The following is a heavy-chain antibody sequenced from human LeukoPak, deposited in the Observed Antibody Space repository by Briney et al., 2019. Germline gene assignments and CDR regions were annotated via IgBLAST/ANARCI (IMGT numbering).Heavy chain of an antibody. D-gene: IGHD6-13*01. Sequence: SETLSLTCAVYGGSFSGYYWSWIRQPPGKGLEWIGEINHSGSTNYNPSLKSRVTISVDTSQKQFSLRLSSATAADTAVYYCARGRYLTTGGGAAAGFLDYWGQGTLVTVSS. CDR1: GGSFSGYY. J-gene: IGHJ4*02. V-gene: IGHV4-34*01. CDR2: INHSGST. CDR3: ARGRYLTTGGGAAAGFLDY.